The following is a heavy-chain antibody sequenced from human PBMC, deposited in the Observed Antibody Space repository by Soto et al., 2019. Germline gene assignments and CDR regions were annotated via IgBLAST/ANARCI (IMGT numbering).Heavy chain of an antibody. CDR1: GFTFSSYA. Sequence: QVQLVESGGGVVQPGRSLRLSCAASGFTFSSYAMHWVRQAPGKGLEWVAVISYDGSNKYYADSAKGRFPISRDNSKYTLYLQMNSLRAEDTAVYYCARVEGWRWGQGTLVTVSS. D-gene: IGHD2-15*01. J-gene: IGHJ4*02. CDR3: ARVEGWR. CDR2: ISYDGSNK. V-gene: IGHV3-30-3*01.